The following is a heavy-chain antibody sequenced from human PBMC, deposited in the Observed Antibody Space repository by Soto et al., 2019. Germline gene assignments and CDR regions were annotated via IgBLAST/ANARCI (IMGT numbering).Heavy chain of an antibody. CDR2: IYYSGST. J-gene: IGHJ4*02. CDR3: AREGGGNHFDY. V-gene: IGHV4-59*01. D-gene: IGHD2-15*01. Sequence: SETLSLTCTVSGGSISSYYWSWIQQPPGKGLEWIGYIYYSGSTNYNPSLKSRVTISVDTSKNQFSLKLSSVTAADTAVYYCAREGGGNHFDYWGQGTLVTVSS. CDR1: GGSISSYY.